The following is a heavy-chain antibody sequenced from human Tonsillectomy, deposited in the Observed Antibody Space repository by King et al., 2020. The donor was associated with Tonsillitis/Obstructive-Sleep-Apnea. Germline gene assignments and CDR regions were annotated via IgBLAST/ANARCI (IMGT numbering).Heavy chain of an antibody. CDR2: ISSTSSHI. CDR3: ARDHFEKWLRPSPFDN. D-gene: IGHD5-12*01. CDR1: GFTFSDFT. Sequence: VQLVESGGGLVKPGGSLRLSCAASGFTFSDFTMNWVRQAPGKGLEWVASISSTSSHIYYGDSVRGRFTISRDNGKNSLNLQMNSLRVDDTAVYFCARDHFEKWLRPSPFDNWGQGALVTVAS. V-gene: IGHV3-21*01. J-gene: IGHJ4*02.